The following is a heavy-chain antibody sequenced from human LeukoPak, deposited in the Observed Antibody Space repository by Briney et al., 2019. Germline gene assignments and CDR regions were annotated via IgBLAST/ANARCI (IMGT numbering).Heavy chain of an antibody. CDR3: ARGAYSSSSWKPSSLDY. Sequence: SETLSLTCTVSGYSISSGYYWGWIRQPPGKGLEWIGYIYYSGSTNYNPSLKSRVTISVDTSKNQFSLKLSSVTAADTAVYYCARGAYSSSSWKPSSLDYWGQGTLVTVSS. CDR1: GYSISSGYY. V-gene: IGHV4-61*01. CDR2: IYYSGST. D-gene: IGHD6-6*01. J-gene: IGHJ4*02.